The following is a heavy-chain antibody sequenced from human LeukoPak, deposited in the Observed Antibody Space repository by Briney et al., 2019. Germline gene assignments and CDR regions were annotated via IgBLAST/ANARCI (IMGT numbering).Heavy chain of an antibody. J-gene: IGHJ4*02. V-gene: IGHV1-2*02. CDR1: GYIFTSYF. Sequence: GASVKVSCKASGYIFTSYFMHWVRQAPGQGLEWMGWINPNSGGTNYAQKFQGRVTMTRDTSISTAYMELSRLRSDDTAVYYCARSIQLWYYSYDYWGQGTLVTVSS. CDR2: INPNSGGT. CDR3: ARSIQLWYYSYDY. D-gene: IGHD5-18*01.